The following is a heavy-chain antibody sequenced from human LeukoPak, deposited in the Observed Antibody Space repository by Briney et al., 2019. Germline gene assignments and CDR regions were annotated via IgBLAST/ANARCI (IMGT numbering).Heavy chain of an antibody. Sequence: GGSLRLSWAAAGFTFSTAGMHWVRQAPGKGLEWVAFIRYDESSKYFADSVKGRFTISRDNSKDTLYLQMNSLRAEDTAVYYCAKGLTFGFDYWGQGTLVTVSS. CDR2: IRYDESSK. V-gene: IGHV3-30*02. D-gene: IGHD3-16*01. J-gene: IGHJ4*02. CDR1: GFTFSTAG. CDR3: AKGLTFGFDY.